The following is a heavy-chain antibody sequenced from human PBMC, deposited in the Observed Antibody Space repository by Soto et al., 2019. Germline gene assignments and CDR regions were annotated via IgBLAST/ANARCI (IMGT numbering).Heavy chain of an antibody. Sequence: QLQLQESGPGLVKPSETLSLTCTVSGGSISSSSYYWVWIRQPPGKGLEWIGSIYSRGSTYYNPSLKIRVPISVDPSKNQFALKLRAVTAADTAVYYCAAMVRGFIDLFDYWGQGTLVTVSS. J-gene: IGHJ4*02. CDR2: IYSRGST. CDR1: GGSISSSSYY. CDR3: AAMVRGFIDLFDY. D-gene: IGHD3-10*01. V-gene: IGHV4-39*01.